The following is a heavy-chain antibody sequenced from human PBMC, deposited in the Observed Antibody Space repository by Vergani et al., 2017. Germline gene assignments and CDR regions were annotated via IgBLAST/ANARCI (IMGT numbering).Heavy chain of an antibody. J-gene: IGHJ4*02. CDR1: GFTFSSYA. D-gene: IGHD4-17*01. CDR3: ASGMTTVTVFDY. V-gene: IGHV3-23*01. Sequence: EVQLLESGGGLVQPGGSLRLSCAASGFTFSSYAMSWVRQAPGKGLEWVSAISGSGGSTNYADSVKGRFTISRDNAKNSLYLQMNSLRAEDTAVYYCASGMTTVTVFDYWGQGTLVTVSS. CDR2: ISGSGGST.